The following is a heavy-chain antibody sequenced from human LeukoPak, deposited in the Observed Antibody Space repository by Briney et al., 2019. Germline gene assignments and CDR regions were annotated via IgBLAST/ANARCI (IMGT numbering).Heavy chain of an antibody. Sequence: ASVKVSCKASGYTFTSYDINWVRHATGQGLEWMGWMNPNSGNTGYAQKFQGRVTMTRNTSISTAYMELSSLRSEDTAVYYCARLVGVLCYLHHYYYYGMDVWGQGTTVTVSS. CDR1: GYTFTSYD. J-gene: IGHJ6*02. CDR3: ARLVGVLCYLHHYYYYGMDV. D-gene: IGHD2-8*01. V-gene: IGHV1-8*01. CDR2: MNPNSGNT.